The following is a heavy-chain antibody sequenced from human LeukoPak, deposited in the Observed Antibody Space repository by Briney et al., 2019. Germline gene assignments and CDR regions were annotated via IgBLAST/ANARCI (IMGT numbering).Heavy chain of an antibody. Sequence: PSETLSLTCTVSGGSISSYYWSWIRQPPGKGLEWIGYIYYSGSTNYNPSLKSRVTISVDTSKNQFSLKLSSVTAADTAVYYCARSYRYCGGDCYLGAFDIWGQGTMVTVSS. CDR3: ARSYRYCGGDCYLGAFDI. J-gene: IGHJ3*02. CDR1: GGSISSYY. D-gene: IGHD2-21*02. CDR2: IYYSGST. V-gene: IGHV4-59*01.